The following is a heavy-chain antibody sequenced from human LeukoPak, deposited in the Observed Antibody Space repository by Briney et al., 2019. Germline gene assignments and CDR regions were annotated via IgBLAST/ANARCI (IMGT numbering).Heavy chain of an antibody. CDR2: ISSSSSYI. V-gene: IGHV3-21*01. D-gene: IGHD3-10*01. J-gene: IGHJ6*02. CDR1: GFTFSSYS. Sequence: GGSLRLSCAASGFTFSSYSMNWVRQAPGKGLEWVSSISSSSSYIYYADSVKGRFTISRDNAKNSLYLQMNSLRAEDTAVYYCARDLNPSGSGSYPCYGMDVWGHGTPVTVSS. CDR3: ARDLNPSGSGSYPCYGMDV.